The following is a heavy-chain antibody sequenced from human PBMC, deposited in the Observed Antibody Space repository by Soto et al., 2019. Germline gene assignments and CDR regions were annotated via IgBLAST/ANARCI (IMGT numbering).Heavy chain of an antibody. CDR2: MNPNSGNT. V-gene: IGHV1-8*01. J-gene: IGHJ5*02. CDR1: GYTFTNFG. CDR3: ARERNWFDP. Sequence: ASVKVSCKTSGYTFTNFGLSWVRQAPGQGLEWMGWMNPNSGNTVYAQRFQGRVTMTRNTSISTAYMELSSLRSEDTAVYYCARERNWFDPWGQGTLVTVSS.